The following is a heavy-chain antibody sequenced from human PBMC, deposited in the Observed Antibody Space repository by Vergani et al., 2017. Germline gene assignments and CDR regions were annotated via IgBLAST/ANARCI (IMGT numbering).Heavy chain of an antibody. Sequence: QVQLVESGGGLVKPGGSLRLSCAASGFTFSDYYMSWIRQAPGKGLEWVSYISSSGSTIYYADSVKGRFTIAWDNAKNSLYLQMNSLRAEDTAVYYCAREERYITNSHILTEWNYYYYMDVWGKGTTVTVSS. V-gene: IGHV3-11*01. CDR3: AREERYITNSHILTEWNYYYYMDV. CDR1: GFTFSDYY. CDR2: ISSSGSTI. D-gene: IGHD3-9*01. J-gene: IGHJ6*03.